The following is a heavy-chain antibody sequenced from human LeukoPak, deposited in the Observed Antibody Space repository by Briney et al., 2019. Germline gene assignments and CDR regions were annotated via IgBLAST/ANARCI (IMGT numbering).Heavy chain of an antibody. D-gene: IGHD2-15*01. CDR3: ARGQTPRTRAHNWFDP. V-gene: IGHV4-34*01. CDR1: GGSFSGYY. Sequence: SETLSLTCAVYGGSFSGYYWSWIRQPPGKGLEWIGEINHSGSTNYNPSLKSRVTISVDTSKNQFSLKLSSVTAPDTAVYYCARGQTPRTRAHNWFDPWGQGTLVTVSS. CDR2: INHSGST. J-gene: IGHJ5*02.